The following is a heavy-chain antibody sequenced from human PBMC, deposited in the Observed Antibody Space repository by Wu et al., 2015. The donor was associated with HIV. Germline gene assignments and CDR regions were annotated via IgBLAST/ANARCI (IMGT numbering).Heavy chain of an antibody. D-gene: IGHD7-27*01. CDR3: AREEANWGKEGYYYYMDV. CDR2: ISTSTGNT. CDR1: GYTFSNFG. J-gene: IGHJ6*03. Sequence: QVQLVQSGSEVRKPGASVKVSCKASGYTFSNFGFTWVRQAPGQGLEWMGWISTSTGNTNYAQKLQGRVSMTTDTSTRTAYMELSSLRSEDTAVYYCAREEANWGKEGYYYYMDVWGKGTTVTVSS. V-gene: IGHV1-18*01.